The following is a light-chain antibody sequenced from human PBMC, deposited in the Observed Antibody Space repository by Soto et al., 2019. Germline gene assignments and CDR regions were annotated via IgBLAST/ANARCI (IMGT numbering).Light chain of an antibody. CDR3: QQHGSSPFT. Sequence: EIVLTQSPGTLSLSPGERATLSCRASQSVSANYLAWYQQKPGQAPRLLIYGASSRATGLPDRFSGSGSGTDFTLTISRLEPEDFAVYFCQQHGSSPFTFGPGTKVDI. CDR1: QSVSANY. CDR2: GAS. V-gene: IGKV3-20*01. J-gene: IGKJ3*01.